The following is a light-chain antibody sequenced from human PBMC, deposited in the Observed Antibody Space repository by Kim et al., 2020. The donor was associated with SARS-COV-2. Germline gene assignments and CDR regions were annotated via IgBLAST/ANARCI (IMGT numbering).Light chain of an antibody. V-gene: IGLV1-47*01. Sequence: QSVLTQPPSASGTPGQTVTITCSGSNSNIARNFVYWYRQLPGTAPKLLIYRNSQRPSGVPDRLSGSKSGTSASLAISGLRSEDEADYFCTAWDDTVGGPVFGGGTKVTVL. CDR2: RNS. CDR1: NSNIARNF. CDR3: TAWDDTVGGPV. J-gene: IGLJ3*02.